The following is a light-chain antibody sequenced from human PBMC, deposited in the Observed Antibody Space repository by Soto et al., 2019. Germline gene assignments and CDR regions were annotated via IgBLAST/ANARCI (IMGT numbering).Light chain of an antibody. Sequence: DVVITQSPPSLPVPLGQPSSIPCRPSQNLVYSDGNTYLNWFQQRPGQSPRRLIYKVSNRDSGVPDRFSGSGSGTDFTLKISRVEAEDVGIYYCMQTIQLPWTFGQGTKVDIK. V-gene: IGKV2-30*01. J-gene: IGKJ1*01. CDR1: QNLVYSDGNTY. CDR3: MQTIQLPWT. CDR2: KVS.